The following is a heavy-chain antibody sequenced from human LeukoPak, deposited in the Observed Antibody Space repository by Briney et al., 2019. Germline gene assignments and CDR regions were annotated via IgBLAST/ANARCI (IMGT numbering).Heavy chain of an antibody. CDR2: INPNSGGT. CDR3: ARAISSGYRPDAFDI. D-gene: IGHD3-16*02. Sequence: ASVKVSCKASGYTFTGYYMHWVRQAPGQGLEWMGWINPNSGGTNYAQKFQGRVTITTDESTSTAYMELSSLRSEDTAVYYCARAISSGYRPDAFDIWGQGTMVTVSS. CDR1: GYTFTGYY. J-gene: IGHJ3*02. V-gene: IGHV1-2*02.